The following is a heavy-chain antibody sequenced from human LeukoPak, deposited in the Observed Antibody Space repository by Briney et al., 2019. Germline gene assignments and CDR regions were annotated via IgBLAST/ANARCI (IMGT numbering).Heavy chain of an antibody. Sequence: SXRLXCXASGFTLXSYWMHWVRQAPGXGLVWVSRINGDGSSTTYADSVKGRFTISRDNAKNTLYLQMNSLRAEDTAVYYCARVTPYSSTWHTGFDYWGQGTLVTVSS. D-gene: IGHD6-13*01. J-gene: IGHJ4*02. V-gene: IGHV3-74*01. CDR2: INGDGSST. CDR1: GFTLXSYW. CDR3: ARVTPYSSTWHTGFDY.